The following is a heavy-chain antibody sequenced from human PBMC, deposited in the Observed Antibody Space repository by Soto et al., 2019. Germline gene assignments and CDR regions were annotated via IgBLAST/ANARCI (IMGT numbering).Heavy chain of an antibody. CDR3: AREGVAARGGGYWFDP. V-gene: IGHV5-10-1*01. J-gene: IGHJ5*02. CDR1: GYSFTSYW. D-gene: IGHD6-6*01. CDR2: IDPSDSYT. Sequence: GESLKISCKVSGYSFTSYWISWVRQMPGKGLEWMGRIDPSDSYTNYSPSFQGHVTISADKSISTAYLQWSSLKASDTAMYYCAREGVAARGGGYWFDPWGQGTLVTVSS.